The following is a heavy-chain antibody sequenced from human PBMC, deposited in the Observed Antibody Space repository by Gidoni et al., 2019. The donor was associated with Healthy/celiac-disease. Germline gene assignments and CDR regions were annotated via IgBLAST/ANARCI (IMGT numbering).Heavy chain of an antibody. Sequence: QVQLVQSGAEVKKPGASVKFSCKASGYTFTSYSMHWVRQAPGQGLEWMGIIHPSGGSTSHAQQFQGRVPMTRDTSTSTVYMELSSLRSEATAVYYCASSQLGVYFDYWGQGTLVTVSS. D-gene: IGHD2-8*01. CDR2: IHPSGGST. V-gene: IGHV1-46*03. CDR1: GYTFTSYS. J-gene: IGHJ4*02. CDR3: ASSQLGVYFDY.